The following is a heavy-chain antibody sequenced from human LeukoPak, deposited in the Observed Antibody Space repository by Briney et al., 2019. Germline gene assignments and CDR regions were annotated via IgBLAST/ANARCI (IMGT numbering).Heavy chain of an antibody. V-gene: IGHV3-11*04. D-gene: IGHD3-16*02. J-gene: IGHJ4*02. CDR1: GFTFSDYY. Sequence: PGGSLRLSCAASGFTFSDYYMSWIRQAPGKGLEWVSYISSSGSTIYYADSVKGRFTISRDNAKNSLYLRMNSLRAEDTAVYYCARVTDMITFGGVIVISGVFDYWGQGTLVTVSS. CDR2: ISSSGSTI. CDR3: ARVTDMITFGGVIVISGVFDY.